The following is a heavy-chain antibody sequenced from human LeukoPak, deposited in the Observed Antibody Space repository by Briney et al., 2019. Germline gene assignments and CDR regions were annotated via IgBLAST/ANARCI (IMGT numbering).Heavy chain of an antibody. CDR1: GYTLTELS. D-gene: IGHD3-16*01. Sequence: AASVMVSCKLSGYTLTELSMHWVRQAPGKGLEWMGGFDPEDGETIYAQKFQGRVTMTEDTSTDTAYMELSSLRSEDTAVCYCATDGTWGSPFDYWGQGTLVTVSS. J-gene: IGHJ4*02. CDR2: FDPEDGET. CDR3: ATDGTWGSPFDY. V-gene: IGHV1-24*01.